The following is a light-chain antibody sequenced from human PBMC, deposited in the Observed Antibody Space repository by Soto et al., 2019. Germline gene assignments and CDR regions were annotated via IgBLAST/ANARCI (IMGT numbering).Light chain of an antibody. CDR2: DVK. Sequence: QSALTQPRSVSGSPGQSVTLSCTGTSSDVGGYNYVTWYQQYPGKAPKVMIYDVKTRPSGVPDRFSGSKSGNTASLTISGLPADDAADYYGCSYAGDYPFVFGTGTKLTVL. J-gene: IGLJ1*01. CDR1: SSDVGGYNY. V-gene: IGLV2-11*01. CDR3: CSYAGDYPFV.